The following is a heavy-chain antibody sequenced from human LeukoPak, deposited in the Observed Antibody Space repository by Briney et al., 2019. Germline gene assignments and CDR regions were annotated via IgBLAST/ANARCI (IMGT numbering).Heavy chain of an antibody. CDR2: IYTSGST. CDR1: GGSISSYY. J-gene: IGHJ4*02. V-gene: IGHV4-4*08. Sequence: SETLSLTCTVSGGSISSYYWSWIRQPPGKGLEWIGRIYTSGSTNYNPSLKSRVTISVDTSKNQFSLKLSSVTAADTAVYYCARDYYDFWSGYLYYFDYWGQGTLVTVSS. D-gene: IGHD3-3*01. CDR3: ARDYYDFWSGYLYYFDY.